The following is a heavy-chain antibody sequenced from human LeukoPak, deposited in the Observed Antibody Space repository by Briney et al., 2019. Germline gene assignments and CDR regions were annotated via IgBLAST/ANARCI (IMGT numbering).Heavy chain of an antibody. CDR1: GYTFAGYD. J-gene: IGHJ4*02. CDR2: VSPNSGNA. Sequence: ASVKVSCKTSGYTFAGYDINWVRQATGQGLEWMGWVSPNSGNAGYAQKFQGRVTMTTDSSISTAYMELSSLRSEDTAVYYCARGLNYDFWSGYPVPDYWGQGTLVTVSS. V-gene: IGHV1-8*01. D-gene: IGHD3-3*01. CDR3: ARGLNYDFWSGYPVPDY.